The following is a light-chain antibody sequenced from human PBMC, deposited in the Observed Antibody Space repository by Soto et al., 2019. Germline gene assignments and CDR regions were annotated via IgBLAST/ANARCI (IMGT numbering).Light chain of an antibody. V-gene: IGLV1-44*01. Sequence: QSVLTQPPSASGTPGQRVTIACSGSSSNIGRNTVNWYQQLPGTAPKLLIYSNNQRPSGVPGRFSGSKSGSSASLAISGLQSDDEADYYCAAWDDSLNGVVFGGGNKLTVL. J-gene: IGLJ2*01. CDR2: SNN. CDR1: SSNIGRNT. CDR3: AAWDDSLNGVV.